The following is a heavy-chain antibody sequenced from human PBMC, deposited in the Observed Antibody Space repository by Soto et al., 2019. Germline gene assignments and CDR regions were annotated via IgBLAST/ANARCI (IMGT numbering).Heavy chain of an antibody. CDR1: GGTFSSYA. Sequence: SVKVSCKASGGTFSSYAISWVRQAPGQGLEWMGGIIPIFGTANYAQKFQGRVTITADESTSTAYMELSSLRSEDTAVYYCAISGSWTFGYYYYGMDVWGQGTTVTVSS. D-gene: IGHD2-15*01. V-gene: IGHV1-69*13. CDR3: AISGSWTFGYYYYGMDV. J-gene: IGHJ6*02. CDR2: IIPIFGTA.